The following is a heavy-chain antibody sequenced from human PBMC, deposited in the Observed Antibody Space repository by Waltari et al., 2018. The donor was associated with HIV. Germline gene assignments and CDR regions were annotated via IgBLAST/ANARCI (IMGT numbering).Heavy chain of an antibody. V-gene: IGHV4-39*01. J-gene: IGHJ5*02. Sequence: QLQLQESGPGLVKSSETLSLTCTVSGGSMTSSSYYWGWIRQPPGKGLEWIGSMSYSGSTYQNSSLSSRLTISVDTSKNQFSLKLTSVTAADTAVYYCARSFSGYSNYFDPWGQGTLVTVSS. CDR3: ARSFSGYSNYFDP. CDR1: GGSMTSSSYY. CDR2: MSYSGST. D-gene: IGHD4-4*01.